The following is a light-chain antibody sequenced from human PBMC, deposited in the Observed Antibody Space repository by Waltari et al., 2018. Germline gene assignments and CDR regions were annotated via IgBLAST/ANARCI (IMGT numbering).Light chain of an antibody. CDR3: NSYTGSNTVV. CDR2: DVN. Sequence: QSALTQPASVSGSPGQAITISCTGSSIDVETYDFVSWYQRHPGKVPKLIIYDVNIRPSGVPARFSGSKSGNTASLTISGLQAEDEAIYYCNSYTGSNTVVFGGGTKLTVL. J-gene: IGLJ2*01. CDR1: SIDVETYDF. V-gene: IGLV2-14*03.